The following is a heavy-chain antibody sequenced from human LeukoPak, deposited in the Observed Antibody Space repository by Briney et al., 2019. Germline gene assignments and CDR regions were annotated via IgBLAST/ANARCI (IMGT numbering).Heavy chain of an antibody. J-gene: IGHJ3*02. D-gene: IGHD2-8*01. Sequence: PGGSLRLSCAASGFTFSHYLMHWVRQAPGKGLVWVSRTNSDESNTNSYADSVKGRFIISRDNAKNTLYLQMNSLRAEDTAVYFCGRGGNGIDIWGQGTTVIVSS. CDR3: GRGGNGIDI. V-gene: IGHV3-74*01. CDR1: GFTFSHYL. CDR2: TNSDESNT.